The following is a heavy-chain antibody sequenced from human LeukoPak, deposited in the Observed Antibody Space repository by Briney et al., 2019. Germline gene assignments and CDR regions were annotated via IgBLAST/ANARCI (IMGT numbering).Heavy chain of an antibody. CDR3: ARLGVTRPGY. CDR2: ISSSGSTV. J-gene: IGHJ4*02. CDR1: GFIFGSYE. Sequence: PGGSLRLSCAVSGFIFGSYEMNWVRQAPGKGLEWVSYISSSGSTVYYADSVKGRFTISRDNAKNSLFLQMNSLRAEDTAVYYCARLGVTRPGYWGQGTLVTVSS. D-gene: IGHD3-3*01. V-gene: IGHV3-48*03.